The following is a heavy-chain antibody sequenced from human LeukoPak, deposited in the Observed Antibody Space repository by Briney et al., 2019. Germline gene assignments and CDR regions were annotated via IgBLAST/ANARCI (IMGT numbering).Heavy chain of an antibody. CDR1: GFTFRSYG. V-gene: IGHV3-7*01. J-gene: IGHJ4*02. D-gene: IGHD3-3*01. CDR2: IKQDGSQE. Sequence: PGGSLRLSCAASGFTFRSYGMHWVRQAPGKGLEWVAHIKQDGSQEYYVDSVKGRFTISRDSAKNSLYLQMNSLRAEDTAVYYCARGVPYDSWSGPHYSDYWGQGTLVTVSS. CDR3: ARGVPYDSWSGPHYSDY.